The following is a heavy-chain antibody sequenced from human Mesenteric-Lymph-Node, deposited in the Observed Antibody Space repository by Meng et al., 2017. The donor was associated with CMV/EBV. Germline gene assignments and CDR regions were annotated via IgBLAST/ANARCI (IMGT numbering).Heavy chain of an antibody. Sequence: LSCAASGFPFSRYTMNWVRQAPGKGLEWIGEIYHSGSTNYNPSLKSRVTISVDKSKNQFSLKLSSVTAADTAVYYCARRRDGYIYFDYWGQGTLVTVSS. CDR3: ARRRDGYIYFDY. J-gene: IGHJ4*02. CDR2: IYHSGST. V-gene: IGHV4-4*02. D-gene: IGHD5-24*01. CDR1: GFPFSRYTM.